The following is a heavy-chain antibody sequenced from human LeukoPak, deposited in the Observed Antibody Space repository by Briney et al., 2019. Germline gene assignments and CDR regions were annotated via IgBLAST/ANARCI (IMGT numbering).Heavy chain of an antibody. D-gene: IGHD2-2*01. CDR2: IYYSGST. V-gene: IGHV4-59*08. CDR1: GGSNSSYY. CDR3: ARHDLACSSTSCYRSRAPAFDI. Sequence: SETLSLICSVSGGSNSSYYWSWIRQPPGKGLEWIGYIYYSGSTNYNPSLKSRVTISVDTSQNQFSLKLSSVTAADQAVYYCARHDLACSSTSCYRSRAPAFDIWGQGTMVTVSS. J-gene: IGHJ3*02.